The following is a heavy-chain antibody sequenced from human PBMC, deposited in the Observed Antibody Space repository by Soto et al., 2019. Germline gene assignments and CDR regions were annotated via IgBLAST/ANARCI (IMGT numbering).Heavy chain of an antibody. Sequence: SETLSLTCTVSGCSITSYYWSLFRQPPGKGLEWIGYIYYSGSTNCNPSLKSRVTISVDTSKNQFSLKLSSVTAADTAVYYCASSPSPPWISFAYWGQGTLVTAS. CDR2: IYYSGST. D-gene: IGHD5-12*01. V-gene: IGHV4-59*08. J-gene: IGHJ4*02. CDR1: GCSITSYY. CDR3: ASSPSPPWISFAY.